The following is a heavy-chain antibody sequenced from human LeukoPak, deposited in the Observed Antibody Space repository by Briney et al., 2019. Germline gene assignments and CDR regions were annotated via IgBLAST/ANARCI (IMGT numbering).Heavy chain of an antibody. CDR3: ARSRGAGPGAHFDY. D-gene: IGHD6-19*01. J-gene: IGHJ4*02. CDR1: GFTSSDEY. Sequence: PGGSLRLSCAASGFTSSDEYMSWIRQAPGKGLEWVSYVSNSGSYTNYADSVKGRFTISRDNAKSSLYLQMNSVRAEDTAVYYCARSRGAGPGAHFDYWGQGTLVTVSS. V-gene: IGHV3-11*03. CDR2: VSNSGSYT.